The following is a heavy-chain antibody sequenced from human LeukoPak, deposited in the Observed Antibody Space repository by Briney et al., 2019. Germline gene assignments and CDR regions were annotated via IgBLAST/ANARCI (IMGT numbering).Heavy chain of an antibody. CDR3: ARGDYGGRGEFDY. D-gene: IGHD4-23*01. CDR2: INSDGSTT. CDR1: GFTFGSYW. J-gene: IGHJ4*02. Sequence: GGSLRLSCAASGFTFGSYWMHWVRQAPGKGLVWVSRINSDGSTTSYADSVKGRFTISRDNAKNTLYLQMNSLRAEDTAVYYCARGDYGGRGEFDYWGQGTLVTVSS. V-gene: IGHV3-74*01.